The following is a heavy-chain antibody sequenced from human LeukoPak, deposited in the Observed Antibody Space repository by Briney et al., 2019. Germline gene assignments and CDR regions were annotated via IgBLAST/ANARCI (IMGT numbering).Heavy chain of an antibody. Sequence: ASVKVSRKASGYTFTGYYMHWVRQAPGQGLEWMGWINPNSGGTNYAQKFQGWVTMTRGTSISTAYMELSRLRSDDTAVYYCARGGYSGYDPRFDPWGQGTLVTVSS. D-gene: IGHD5-12*01. V-gene: IGHV1-2*04. J-gene: IGHJ5*02. CDR2: INPNSGGT. CDR1: GYTFTGYY. CDR3: ARGGYSGYDPRFDP.